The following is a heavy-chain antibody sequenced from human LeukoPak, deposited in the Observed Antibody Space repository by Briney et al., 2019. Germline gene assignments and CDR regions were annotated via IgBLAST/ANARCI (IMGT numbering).Heavy chain of an antibody. V-gene: IGHV3-7*03. Sequence: GGSLRLSCAASGFTFSSYWMSWVRQAPGKGLEWVANIKQDGSEKYYVDSVKGRFTISRDNAKNSLYLQMNSLRAEDTAVYYCARGGPGIAAAAPRYWGQGTLVTVSS. CDR3: ARGGPGIAAAAPRY. D-gene: IGHD6-13*01. CDR1: GFTFSSYW. CDR2: IKQDGSEK. J-gene: IGHJ4*02.